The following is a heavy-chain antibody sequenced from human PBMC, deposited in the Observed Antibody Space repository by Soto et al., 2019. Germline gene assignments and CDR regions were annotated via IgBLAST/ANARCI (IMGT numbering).Heavy chain of an antibody. CDR2: VHHSWGS. V-gene: IGHV4-59*08. CDR1: GGSISSYY. D-gene: IGHD3-10*01. J-gene: IGHJ6*02. Sequence: QVQLQESGPGLVKPSETLSLSCTVSGGSISSYYWSWFRQSPGKRMEWIGYVHHSWGSSYNPSLQSRFAISLDTAKSQFSLKVTSVAATDTAVYYCARQGFGPLHGLVDVWGQGITVTVSS. CDR3: ARQGFGPLHGLVDV.